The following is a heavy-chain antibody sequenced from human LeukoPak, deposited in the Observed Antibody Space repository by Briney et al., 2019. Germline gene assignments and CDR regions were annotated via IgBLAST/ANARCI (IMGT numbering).Heavy chain of an antibody. V-gene: IGHV3-23*01. CDR3: AKMSVYDILTGYYGY. J-gene: IGHJ4*02. D-gene: IGHD3-9*01. Sequence: GGSLRLSCAASGFTFSSYAMSWVRQAPGKGLEWVSAISGSGGSTYYADSVKGRFTISRDNSKNTLYLQMNSLRAEDTAVYYCAKMSVYDILTGYYGYWGQGTLVTVSS. CDR2: ISGSGGST. CDR1: GFTFSSYA.